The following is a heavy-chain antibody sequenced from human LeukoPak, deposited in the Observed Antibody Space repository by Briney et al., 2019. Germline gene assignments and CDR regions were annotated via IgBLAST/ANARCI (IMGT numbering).Heavy chain of an antibody. J-gene: IGHJ4*02. Sequence: NPSQTLSLTCTVSGGSISSGDYYWSWIRQPPGKGLEWIGYIYYSGSTYYNPSLKSRVTISVDTSKNQFSLKLSSVTAADTAVYYCARQKKTVKAFPDYWGQGTLVTVSS. CDR2: IYYSGST. CDR3: ARQKKTVKAFPDY. V-gene: IGHV4-30-4*01. D-gene: IGHD4-11*01. CDR1: GGSISSGDYY.